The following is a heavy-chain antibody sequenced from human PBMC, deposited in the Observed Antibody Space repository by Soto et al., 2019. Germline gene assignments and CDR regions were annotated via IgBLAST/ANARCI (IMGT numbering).Heavy chain of an antibody. CDR2: IYYSGST. D-gene: IGHD6-19*01. Sequence: SETLSLTCTVSGGSISSYYWSWIRQPPGKGLEWIGYIYYSGSTNYNPSLKSRVTISVDTSKNQFSLKLSSVTAADTAVYYCARLAVAGTGWLDSWGQGTLVTVSS. V-gene: IGHV4-59*08. J-gene: IGHJ5*01. CDR1: GGSISSYY. CDR3: ARLAVAGTGWLDS.